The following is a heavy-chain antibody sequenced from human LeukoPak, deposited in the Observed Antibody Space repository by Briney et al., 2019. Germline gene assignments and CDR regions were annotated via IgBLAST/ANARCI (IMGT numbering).Heavy chain of an antibody. CDR3: AKDGAGSNYGKYFFDY. J-gene: IGHJ4*02. D-gene: IGHD3-16*01. Sequence: GGSLRLSCAASGFTFSSYAMSWVRQAPGKGLEWVSAISGSGGSTYYADSVKGRFTISRDNSKNTLYLQMNSLRAEDAAVYYCAKDGAGSNYGKYFFDYWGQGTLVTVSS. CDR1: GFTFSSYA. V-gene: IGHV3-23*01. CDR2: ISGSGGST.